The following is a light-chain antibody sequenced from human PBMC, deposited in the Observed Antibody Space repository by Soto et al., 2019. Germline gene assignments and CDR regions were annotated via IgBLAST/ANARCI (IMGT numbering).Light chain of an antibody. CDR2: DAS. V-gene: IGKV3-11*01. Sequence: DIVLTQSPATLSLSPGERATLSCRASQSVSSYLAWYQQRPGHVPRLLIYDASKRATGIPARFSASGSGTDFTLTISSLEPEDFAIYFCQQRSNWPPMYTFGQGTKVEIK. CDR3: QQRSNWPPMYT. CDR1: QSVSSY. J-gene: IGKJ2*01.